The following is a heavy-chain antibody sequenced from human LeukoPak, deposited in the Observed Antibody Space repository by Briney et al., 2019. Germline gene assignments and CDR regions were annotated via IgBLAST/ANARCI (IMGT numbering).Heavy chain of an antibody. Sequence: SETLSLTCAVYGGSFSGYYRSWIRQPPGKGLEWIAEINHSGSTNYNPPRKSRVTISVDTSKNQFSLKLSSVTAADTAVYYCARGFGGYLVFYYYYYMDVWGKGTTVTVSS. J-gene: IGHJ6*03. CDR3: ARGFGGYLVFYYYYYMDV. CDR2: INHSGST. D-gene: IGHD3-16*01. V-gene: IGHV4-34*01. CDR1: GGSFSGYY.